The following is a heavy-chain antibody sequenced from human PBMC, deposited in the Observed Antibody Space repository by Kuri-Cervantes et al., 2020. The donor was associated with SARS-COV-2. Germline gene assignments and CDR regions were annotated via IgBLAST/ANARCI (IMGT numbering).Heavy chain of an antibody. CDR2: FDPEDGET. D-gene: IGHD3-3*01. CDR1: GYTLTELS. CDR3: ARGPTPMDFWSGYYEGVFGY. J-gene: IGHJ4*02. V-gene: IGHV1-24*01. Sequence: ASVKVSCKVSGYTLTELSMHWVRQAPGKGLEWMGGFDPEDGETIYAQKFQGRVTMTEDTSTDTAYMELSSLRSEDTAVYYCARGPTPMDFWSGYYEGVFGYWGQGTLVTVSS.